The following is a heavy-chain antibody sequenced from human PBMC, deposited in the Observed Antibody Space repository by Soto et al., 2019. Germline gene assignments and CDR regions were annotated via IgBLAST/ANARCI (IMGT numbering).Heavy chain of an antibody. CDR1: GFPFGTTD. Sequence: GGSLRLSCAASGFPFGTTDMSWVRQAPGKGLEWVSTIDGSGGATHYADSVKGRFTISRDNSKNTVFLQMSSLRADDTAVYYCAKNSGWFNTWGQGTLVTVSS. V-gene: IGHV3-23*01. CDR3: AKNSGWFNT. D-gene: IGHD3-10*01. CDR2: IDGSGGAT. J-gene: IGHJ5*02.